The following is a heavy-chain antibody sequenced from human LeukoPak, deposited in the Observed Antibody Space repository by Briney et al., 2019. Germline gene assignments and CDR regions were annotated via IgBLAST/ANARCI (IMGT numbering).Heavy chain of an antibody. V-gene: IGHV3-15*01. D-gene: IGHD3-3*01. Sequence: PGGSLRLSCAASGFTFSNAWMSWVRQAPGKGLERVGRIKSKTDGGTTDYAAPVKGRFTISRDDSKNTLHLQMNSLKTEDTAVYYCTLGDFWSGYSNFDYWGQGTLVTVSS. CDR3: TLGDFWSGYSNFDY. CDR2: IKSKTDGGTT. J-gene: IGHJ4*02. CDR1: GFTFSNAW.